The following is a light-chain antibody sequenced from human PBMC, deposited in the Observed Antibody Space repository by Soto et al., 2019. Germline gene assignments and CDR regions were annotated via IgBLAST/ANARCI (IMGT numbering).Light chain of an antibody. CDR1: QTVSSF. Sequence: IVMTHSPATLALSPWERATLSGSASQTVSSFLSWYQQQPGPPPLLLIYAASTRATGLPAMFSGSGSGADFTLTISILHPEDFVFYYCQLYISSLLTFGQGTKVDI. V-gene: IGKV3D-15*01. J-gene: IGKJ1*01. CDR3: QLYISSLLT. CDR2: AAS.